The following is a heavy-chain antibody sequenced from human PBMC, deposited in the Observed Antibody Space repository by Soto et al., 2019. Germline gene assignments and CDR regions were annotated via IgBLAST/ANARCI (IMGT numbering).Heavy chain of an antibody. J-gene: IGHJ4*02. CDR1: GFTFSTSA. CDR2: ISDGGRFT. V-gene: IGHV3-23*01. CDR3: AKSGPTNHFDY. Sequence: PGGSLRLSCAASGFTFSTSAMSWVRQAPGKGLEWVSTISDGGRFTYFADSVKGRFSISRDDSRNMVFLQMSSLGAEDTALYYCAKSGPTNHFDYWGQGSLVTVSS. D-gene: IGHD1-26*01.